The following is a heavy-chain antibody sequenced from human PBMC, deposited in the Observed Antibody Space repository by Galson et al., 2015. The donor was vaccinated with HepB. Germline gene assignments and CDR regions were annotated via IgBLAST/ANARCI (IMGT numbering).Heavy chain of an antibody. CDR3: ARDAPKWGAGMDV. D-gene: IGHD7-27*01. CDR2: INAGNGNT. V-gene: IGHV1-3*01. Sequence: SVKVSCKASGYTFTSYAMHWVRQAPGQRLEWMGWINAGNGNTKYSQKFQGRVTITRDTSASTAYMELNSLRVEDTAVYHCARDAPKWGAGMDVWGQGTTVTVSS. J-gene: IGHJ6*02. CDR1: GYTFTSYA.